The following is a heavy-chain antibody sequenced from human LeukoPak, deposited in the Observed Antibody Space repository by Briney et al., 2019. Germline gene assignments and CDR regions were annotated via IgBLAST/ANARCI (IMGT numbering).Heavy chain of an antibody. D-gene: IGHD3-22*01. Sequence: GAPVKVSCKASGYTFTGYYMHWVRQAPGQGLEWMGRLNPNSGGTNYAQKFQGRVTMTRDTSISTAYMELSRLRSDDTAVYYCASSSGYYYVADYWGQGTLVTVSS. CDR2: LNPNSGGT. CDR3: ASSSGYYYVADY. CDR1: GYTFTGYY. J-gene: IGHJ4*02. V-gene: IGHV1-2*06.